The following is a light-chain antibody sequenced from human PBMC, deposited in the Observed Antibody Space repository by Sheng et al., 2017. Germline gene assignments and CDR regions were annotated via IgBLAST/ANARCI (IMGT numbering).Light chain of an antibody. V-gene: IGLV2-8*01. CDR3: SSYAGSNNFWV. CDR2: EVN. CDR1: SSDVGAYNY. Sequence: QSALTQPPSASGSPGQSVTISCTGTSSDVGAYNYVSWYQQHPGKAPKLMIYEVNKRPSGVPDRSSGSKSGNTASLTVSGLQAEDEADYYCSSYAGSNNFWVFGGGTKLTVL. J-gene: IGLJ3*02.